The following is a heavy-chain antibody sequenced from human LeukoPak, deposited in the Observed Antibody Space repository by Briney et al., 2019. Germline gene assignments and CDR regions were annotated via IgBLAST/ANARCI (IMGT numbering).Heavy chain of an antibody. CDR3: ARGETQGDNYYYYYYMDV. J-gene: IGHJ6*03. Sequence: GASVKVSCKASGYTFTSYDINWVRQASGQGLEWMGWMNHNSGNTGYAQKFQGRVTITRNTSISTAYMELSSLRSEDTAVYYCARGETQGDNYYYYYYMDVWGKGTTVTISS. CDR2: MNHNSGNT. CDR1: GYTFTSYD. D-gene: IGHD3-10*01. V-gene: IGHV1-8*03.